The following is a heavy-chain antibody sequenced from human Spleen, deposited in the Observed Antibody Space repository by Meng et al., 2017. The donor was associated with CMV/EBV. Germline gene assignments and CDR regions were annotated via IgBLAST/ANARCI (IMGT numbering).Heavy chain of an antibody. V-gene: IGHV1-2*02. J-gene: IGHJ6*02. D-gene: IGHD3-9*01. CDR3: ARDRSIPTGWLGRGPPPKESLRGMDV. CDR1: GYTFTDYY. Sequence: ASVKVSCKASGYTFTDYYMNWVRQAPGQGPEWMGWINPNSGGGTYAQRFQGRVTMTRDTSVSTAYMELSRLTSDDTAVYYCARDRSIPTGWLGRGPPPKESLRGMDVWGQGTTVTVSS. CDR2: INPNSGGG.